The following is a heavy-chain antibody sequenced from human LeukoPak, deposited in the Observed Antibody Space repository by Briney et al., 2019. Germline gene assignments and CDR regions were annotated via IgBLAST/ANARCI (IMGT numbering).Heavy chain of an antibody. J-gene: IGHJ4*02. Sequence: PGGSLRLSCAASGFTFSSYAMSWVRQAPGKGLEWVSAISGSGGSTYYADSVKGRFTISRDDSKNTLYLQMNSLRAEDTAVYYCAKDNWVARYYDFWSGYSEDYWGQGTLVTVSS. CDR3: AKDNWVARYYDFWSGYSEDY. CDR1: GFTFSSYA. CDR2: ISGSGGST. V-gene: IGHV3-23*01. D-gene: IGHD3-3*01.